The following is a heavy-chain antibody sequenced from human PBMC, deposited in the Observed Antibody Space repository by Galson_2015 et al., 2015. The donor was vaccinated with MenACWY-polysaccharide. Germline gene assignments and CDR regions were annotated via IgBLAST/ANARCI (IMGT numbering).Heavy chain of an antibody. CDR2: IQYDGSIK. V-gene: IGHV3-33*05. CDR3: AREGSRIVFHAFDI. D-gene: IGHD6-13*01. CDR1: GFNFRGSG. J-gene: IGHJ3*02. Sequence: SLRLSCAASGFNFRGSGMHWVRQAPGKGLEWVALIQYDGSIKVYADSVKGRFTISRDNPKNTLFLEMNSLRAEDTAVYFCAREGSRIVFHAFDIWGQGTMVTVSS.